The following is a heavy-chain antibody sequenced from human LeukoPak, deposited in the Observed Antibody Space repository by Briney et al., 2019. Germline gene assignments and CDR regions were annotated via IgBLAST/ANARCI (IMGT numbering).Heavy chain of an antibody. CDR1: GGTFSSYA. V-gene: IGHV1-69*05. J-gene: IGHJ4*02. D-gene: IGHD6-13*01. CDR2: IIPIFGTA. Sequence: WASVKVSCKASGGTFSSYAISWVRQAPGQGLEWMGGIIPIFGTANYAQKLQGRVTMTTDTSTSTAYMELRSLRSDDTAVYYCARDTSPIAAAGGPWGQGTLVTVSS. CDR3: ARDTSPIAAAGGP.